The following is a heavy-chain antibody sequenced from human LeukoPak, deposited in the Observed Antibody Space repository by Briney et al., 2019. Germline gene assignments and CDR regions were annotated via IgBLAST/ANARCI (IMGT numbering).Heavy chain of an antibody. Sequence: SETLSLTCTVSGGSISSYYWSWIRQPPGKGLEWIGYIYYSGSTNYNPSLKSRVTISVDTSKNQFSLKLNSVTAADTAVYYCAREQWLVGGLNYFDYWGQGTLVTVSS. CDR1: GGSISSYY. D-gene: IGHD6-19*01. CDR3: AREQWLVGGLNYFDY. J-gene: IGHJ4*02. V-gene: IGHV4-59*12. CDR2: IYYSGST.